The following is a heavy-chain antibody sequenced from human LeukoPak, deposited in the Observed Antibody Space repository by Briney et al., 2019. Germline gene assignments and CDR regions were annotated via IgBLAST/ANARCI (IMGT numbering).Heavy chain of an antibody. CDR3: ANNVLRFLEWLHDAFDI. V-gene: IGHV4-39*01. D-gene: IGHD3-3*01. CDR2: IYYSGST. Sequence: SEALSLTCTVSGGSISSYYWGWIRQPPGKGLEWIGSIYYSGSTYYNPSLKSRVTISVDTSKNQFSLKLSSVTAADTAVYYCANNVLRFLEWLHDAFDIWGQGTMVTVSS. CDR1: GGSISSYY. J-gene: IGHJ3*02.